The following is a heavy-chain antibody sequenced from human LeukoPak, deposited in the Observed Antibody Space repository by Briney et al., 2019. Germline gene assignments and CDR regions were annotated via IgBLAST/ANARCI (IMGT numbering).Heavy chain of an antibody. J-gene: IGHJ4*02. Sequence: PGGSLRLSCAASGFTFSSYWMHWVRQAPGKGPVWVSRINSDGSDTSYADSVKGRFTISRDNAKNSLYLQMNSLRAEDTAVYYCARREDNWNDFDYWGQGTLVTVSS. CDR2: INSDGSDT. CDR1: GFTFSSYW. CDR3: ARREDNWNDFDY. V-gene: IGHV3-74*01. D-gene: IGHD1-20*01.